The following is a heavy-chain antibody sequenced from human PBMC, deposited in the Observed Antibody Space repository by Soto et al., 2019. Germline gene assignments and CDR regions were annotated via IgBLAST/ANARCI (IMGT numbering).Heavy chain of an antibody. D-gene: IGHD6-13*01. V-gene: IGHV4-31*03. CDR1: GGSISSGGYY. J-gene: IGHJ5*02. CDR2: IYYSGST. Sequence: SETLSLTCTVSGGSISSGGYYWSWIRQHPGKGLEWIGYIYYSGSTYYNPSLKSRVTISVDTSKNQFSLKLSSVTAADTAVYYCARDGAPIAAAATGWFDPWGQGTLVTVSS. CDR3: ARDGAPIAAAATGWFDP.